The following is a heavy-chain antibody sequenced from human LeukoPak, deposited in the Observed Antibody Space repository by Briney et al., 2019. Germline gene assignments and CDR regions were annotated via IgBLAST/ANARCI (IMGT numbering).Heavy chain of an antibody. D-gene: IGHD4-11*01. CDR1: GFSFSGYW. Sequence: PGGSLRLSCVASGFSFSGYWMHWVRQVPGKGLVWVSRINPDGSSTSYADSVKGRFTISRDNAKNTLYLQMNSLRAEDTALYYCARTHVGTVSNWFDVWGQGTLVTVSS. CDR3: ARTHVGTVSNWFDV. CDR2: INPDGSST. V-gene: IGHV3-74*01. J-gene: IGHJ5*02.